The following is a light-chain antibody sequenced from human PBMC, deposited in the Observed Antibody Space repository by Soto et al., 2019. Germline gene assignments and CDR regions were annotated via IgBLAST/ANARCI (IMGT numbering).Light chain of an antibody. Sequence: DIVMTQSPDSLAVSLGERATMNCKSSQTILYFSNNKNFLAWYQQKAGQPPKLLITWASTRESGVPDRFSGSGSGTDFTLTISSLQAEDVAVYYCQQYYNSITFGQGTRLEIK. CDR2: WAS. V-gene: IGKV4-1*01. CDR1: QTILYFSNNKNF. J-gene: IGKJ5*01. CDR3: QQYYNSIT.